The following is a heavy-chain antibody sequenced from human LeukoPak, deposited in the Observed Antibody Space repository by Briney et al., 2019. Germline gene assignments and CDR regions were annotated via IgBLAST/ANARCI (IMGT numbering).Heavy chain of an antibody. Sequence: VAVKVSCKASGYTFTAYYIHWVRQAPGQGLEWMGWINPNSGGTNYAQRFQGRVTMTRDTSITTAYMELSRLGSDDTAVYYCASPWGRWFGELIWYFDLWGRGTLVTVS. CDR1: GYTFTAYY. CDR3: ASPWGRWFGELIWYFDL. D-gene: IGHD3-10*01. V-gene: IGHV1-2*02. CDR2: INPNSGGT. J-gene: IGHJ2*01.